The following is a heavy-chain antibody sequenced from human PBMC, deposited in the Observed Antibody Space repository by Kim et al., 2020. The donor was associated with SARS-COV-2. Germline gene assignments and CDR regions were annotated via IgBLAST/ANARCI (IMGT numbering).Heavy chain of an antibody. Sequence: NYAQKFQGRVTINADESTSTAYMELSSLRSEDTAVYYCTNMVRGVSIDYWGQGTLVTVSS. V-gene: IGHV1-69*01. CDR3: TNMVRGVSIDY. J-gene: IGHJ4*02. D-gene: IGHD3-10*01.